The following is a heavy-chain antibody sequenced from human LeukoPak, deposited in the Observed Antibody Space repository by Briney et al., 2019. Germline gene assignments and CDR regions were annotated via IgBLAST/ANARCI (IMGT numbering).Heavy chain of an antibody. D-gene: IGHD4-17*01. J-gene: IGHJ4*02. CDR3: ARGSAFVTTVTTAIY. Sequence: VASVKVSCKASGYTFTGYYMHWVQQAPGQGLEWMGIINPSGGSTSYAQKFQGRVTMTRDTSTSTVYMELSSLRSEDTAVYYCARGSAFVTTVTTAIYWGQGTLVTVSS. CDR1: GYTFTGYY. V-gene: IGHV1-46*01. CDR2: INPSGGST.